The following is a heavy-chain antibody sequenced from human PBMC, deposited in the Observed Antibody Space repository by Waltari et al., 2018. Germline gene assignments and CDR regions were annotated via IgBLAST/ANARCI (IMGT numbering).Heavy chain of an antibody. J-gene: IGHJ4*02. CDR1: GNSISSGYY. CDR2: IYHSGST. V-gene: IGHV4-38-2*01. CDR3: ARRLTKGYYFDY. Sequence: QVQLQESGPGLVKPSETLSLTCAVSGNSISSGYYWGWIRQPPGKGLEWIGSIYHSGSTYYNPSLKSRVTISVDTSKNQFSLKLSSVTAADTAVYYCARRLTKGYYFDYWGQGTLVTVSS. D-gene: IGHD2-2*01.